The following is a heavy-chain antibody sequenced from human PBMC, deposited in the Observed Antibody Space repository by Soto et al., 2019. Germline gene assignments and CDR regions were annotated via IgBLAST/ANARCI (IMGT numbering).Heavy chain of an antibody. CDR2: INPNSGGT. CDR1: GYTFTGYY. J-gene: IGHJ4*02. D-gene: IGHD3-22*01. V-gene: IGHV1-2*04. Sequence: QVQLVQSGAEVKKPRASVKVSCKASGYTFTGYYMHWVRQAPGQGLEWMGWINPNSGGTNYAQKFQGWVTMTRDTSISTAYMELSRLRSDDTAVYYCARSTDYYDSSGYSFIFDYWGQGTLVTVSS. CDR3: ARSTDYYDSSGYSFIFDY.